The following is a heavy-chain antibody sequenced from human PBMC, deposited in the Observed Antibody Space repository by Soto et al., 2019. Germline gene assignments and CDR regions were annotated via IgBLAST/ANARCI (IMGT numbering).Heavy chain of an antibody. CDR2: VFSSVSA. Sequence: PSETLSLTCIVSGVSARSYTRSWVRQPANKGLEWIGRVFSSVSATYNPSLKSRVSISMDTPENRISLKLDSVTAADAGVYFCARDGMTTGDTWGPGTLVTVSS. CDR1: GVSARSYT. J-gene: IGHJ4*02. V-gene: IGHV4-4*07. D-gene: IGHD2-21*02. CDR3: ARDGMTTGDT.